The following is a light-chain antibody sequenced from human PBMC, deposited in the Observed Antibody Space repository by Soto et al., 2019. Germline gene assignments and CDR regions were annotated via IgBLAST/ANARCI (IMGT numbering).Light chain of an antibody. CDR2: AAS. CDR3: QQSYGTPLT. J-gene: IGKJ4*01. V-gene: IGKV1-39*01. Sequence: DIEMTQSPSSLSASVGDRVTITCRASQSISSYLNWYQQKPGKVPKLLIYAASSLQSGVPPRFSGSGSGTDFTLTISCLQPEDFATYYCQQSYGTPLTFGGGTKVEIK. CDR1: QSISSY.